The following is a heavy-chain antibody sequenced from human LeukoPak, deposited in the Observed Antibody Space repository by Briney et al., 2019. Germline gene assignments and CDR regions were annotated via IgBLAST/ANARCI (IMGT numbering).Heavy chain of an antibody. CDR2: ISSSSSYI. V-gene: IGHV3-21*01. Sequence: GESLRLSCAASGFTFRSYNMNWVRQAPGKRPEWVSSISSSSSYIYYADSVKGRFTISRDNAKNSLYLQMNSLRAEDTALYYCARGASRADYWGQGTLVTVSS. CDR1: GFTFRSYN. J-gene: IGHJ4*02. CDR3: ARGASRADY.